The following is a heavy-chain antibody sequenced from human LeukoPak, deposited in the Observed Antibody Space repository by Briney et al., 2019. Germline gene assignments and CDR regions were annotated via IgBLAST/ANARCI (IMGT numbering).Heavy chain of an antibody. CDR1: GGTFSSYA. D-gene: IGHD2-2*01. V-gene: IGHV1-69*01. CDR3: ARGPDIVVSRGYYYYYMDV. CDR2: IIPIFGTA. J-gene: IGHJ6*03. Sequence: GSSVKVSCKASGGTFSSYAISWVRQAPGQGLEWMGGIIPIFGTANYAQKFQGRVTITADESTSTAYMEVSSLRSEDTAVYYCARGPDIVVSRGYYYYYMDVWGKGATVTVSS.